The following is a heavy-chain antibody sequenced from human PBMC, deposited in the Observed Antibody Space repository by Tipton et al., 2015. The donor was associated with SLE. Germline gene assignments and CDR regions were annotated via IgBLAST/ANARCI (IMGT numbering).Heavy chain of an antibody. J-gene: IGHJ4*02. V-gene: IGHV3-23*01. CDR2: ISGSGGST. Sequence: GLVKPSETLSLTCTVSGGSISSSSYYWGWVRQAPGKGLEWVSAISGSGGSTYYADSVKGRFTISRDNTENTLYLQMNSLRVEDTAVYYCARDPRPYGDPFNNEIDYWGQGNLVTVSP. CDR1: GGSISSSSYY. CDR3: ARDPRPYGDPFNNEIDY. D-gene: IGHD4-17*01.